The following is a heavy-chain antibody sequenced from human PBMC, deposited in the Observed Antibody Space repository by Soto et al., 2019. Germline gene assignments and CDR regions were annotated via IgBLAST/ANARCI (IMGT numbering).Heavy chain of an antibody. CDR1: GFTFDDYA. CDR2: ISWAGGST. D-gene: IGHD2-15*01. V-gene: IGHV3-43D*04. J-gene: IGHJ6*02. CDR3: AKDINCGGGSCSSHLPYYYYGRYV. Sequence: GGSLRLSCAASGFTFDDYAMHWVRQAPGKGLEWVSLISWAGGSTYYADSVKGRFTISRDNSKNSLYLQMNSLRAEDTALYYCAKDINCGGGSCSSHLPYYYYGRYVWGQGSTVTVSS.